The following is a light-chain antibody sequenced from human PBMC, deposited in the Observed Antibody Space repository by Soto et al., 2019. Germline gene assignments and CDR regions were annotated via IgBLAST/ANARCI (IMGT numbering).Light chain of an antibody. CDR2: DAS. CDR3: QQSKSYWT. CDR1: QSVSTY. Sequence: IVLTKSPATLSLSPGERPTLSWRASQSVSTYLAWYQQKPGQAPRLLIHDASNRAAGIPVRFSGSGARTEFTLTISSKQPDDFATYYCQQSKSYWTFGQGTKVDIK. V-gene: IGKV3-11*01. J-gene: IGKJ1*01.